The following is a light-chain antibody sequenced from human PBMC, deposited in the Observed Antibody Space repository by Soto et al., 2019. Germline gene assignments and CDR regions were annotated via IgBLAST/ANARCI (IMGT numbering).Light chain of an antibody. CDR2: AAS. Sequence: EIQMTQSPSSLSASVGDRVTITCRASQSISSYLNWYQQKPGKAPKLLIYAASSLQSGVPSRFSGSGSGTDLTLTIRSLQPEDFATYYCQQSYSTPGAFGHWTKVDIK. J-gene: IGKJ3*01. CDR3: QQSYSTPGA. V-gene: IGKV1-39*01. CDR1: QSISSY.